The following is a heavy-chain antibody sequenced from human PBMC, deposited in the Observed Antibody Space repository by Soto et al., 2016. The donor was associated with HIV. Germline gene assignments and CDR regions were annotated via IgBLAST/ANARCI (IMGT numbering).Heavy chain of an antibody. D-gene: IGHD3-10*01. J-gene: IGHJ4*02. V-gene: IGHV3-7*04. CDR2: IKHDGSEN. CDR3: ARAPAIGFGAIQRYYFDY. Sequence: EVQLVESGGGLVQPGGSLRLSCAASGFTFSRYWMTWVRQAPGKGLEWVAKIKHDGSENYYVDSVKGRFTISRDNAKNSLFLQMNSLRAEDTAVYFCARAPAIGFGAIQRYYFDYWGQGTLVTVSS. CDR1: GFTFSRYW.